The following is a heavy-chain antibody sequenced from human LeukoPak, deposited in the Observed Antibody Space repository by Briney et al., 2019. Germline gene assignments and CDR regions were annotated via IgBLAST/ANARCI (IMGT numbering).Heavy chain of an antibody. V-gene: IGHV1-2*02. CDR2: INPNSGDT. Sequence: GSVKVSCKASGYTFTDYYLHWVRQAPGQGLEWMGWINPNSGDTDYAQKFQGRVTMTRDTSISTAYMELSRLRSDDTAVYYCVGDGYNYPHYFDYWGQGTLVTVSS. D-gene: IGHD5-24*01. J-gene: IGHJ4*02. CDR3: VGDGYNYPHYFDY. CDR1: GYTFTDYY.